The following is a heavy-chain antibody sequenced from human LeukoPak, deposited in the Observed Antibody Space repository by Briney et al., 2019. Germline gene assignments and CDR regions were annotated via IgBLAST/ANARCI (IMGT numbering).Heavy chain of an antibody. V-gene: IGHV1-2*02. CDR2: INPNSGGT. D-gene: IGHD2-21*01. Sequence: GASVKVSCKTSGYSFTDYYMHWVRQARGQGLEWMGWINPNSGGTSSAQKFQGRVTMTRDTSITTVYMEVSWLTSDDTAIYYCARADRLHGGPYLIGPWGQGTLVTVSS. J-gene: IGHJ5*02. CDR3: ARADRLHGGPYLIGP. CDR1: GYSFTDYY.